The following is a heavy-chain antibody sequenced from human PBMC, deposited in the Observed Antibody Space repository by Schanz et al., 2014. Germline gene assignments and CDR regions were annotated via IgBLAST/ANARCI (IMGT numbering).Heavy chain of an antibody. V-gene: IGHV3-23*01. CDR1: GFTFTNYA. CDR2: ISDSGDTA. CDR3: ARKSLVSAHYDS. D-gene: IGHD2-21*01. Sequence: DVQLLESGGGLVQPGGSLRLSCAASGFTFTNYAMSWVRQAPGKGLEWVSLISDSGDTAYYADSVKGRFTISRDISKNTLYLQMGSLRAEDVAVYYCARKSLVSAHYDSWGQGTLVTVSS. J-gene: IGHJ4*02.